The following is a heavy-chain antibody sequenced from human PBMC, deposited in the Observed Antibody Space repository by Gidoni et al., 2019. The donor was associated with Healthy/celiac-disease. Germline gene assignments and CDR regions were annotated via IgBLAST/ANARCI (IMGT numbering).Heavy chain of an antibody. D-gene: IGHD2-15*01. J-gene: IGHJ6*02. CDR1: GDTFTSSY. V-gene: IGHV1-46*01. CDR3: AREVVVVAAYYYYYGMDV. Sequence: QVQLVQSGAEVKKPGASVKVSCKASGDTFTSSYLHWVRQAPGQGLEWMGIINPSGGSTSYAQKFQGRVTMTMYTSTSTVYMELSSLRSEDTAVYYCAREVVVVAAYYYYYGMDVWGQGTTVTVSS. CDR2: INPSGGST.